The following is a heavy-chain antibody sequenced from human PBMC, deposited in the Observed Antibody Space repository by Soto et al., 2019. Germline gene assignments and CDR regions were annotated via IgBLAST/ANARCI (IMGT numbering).Heavy chain of an antibody. V-gene: IGHV1-2*04. J-gene: IGHJ4*02. D-gene: IGHD3-10*01. CDR2: INPNSGGT. Sequence: QVQLVQSGAEVKKPGASVKVSCKASGYTFTGYYMHWVRQAPGQGLEWMGWINPNSGGTNYAQKFQGWVTMTRDTSISTAYMELSRLRSDDTAVYYGARGGGRYYGSGNPDYWGQGTLVTVSS. CDR1: GYTFTGYY. CDR3: ARGGGRYYGSGNPDY.